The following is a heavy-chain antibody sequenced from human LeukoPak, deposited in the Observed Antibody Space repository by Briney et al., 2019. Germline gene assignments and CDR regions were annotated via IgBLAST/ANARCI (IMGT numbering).Heavy chain of an antibody. D-gene: IGHD3-10*01. V-gene: IGHV3-13*04. Sequence: QPGGSLRLSCAASGFAFSSYDMHWVRQATGKGLEWGSAIGTAGDTYYPGSVKGRFTISRENAKNSLYLQMNSLRAGDTAVYYCARAYRGYYGSGSYYNDAFDIWGQGTMVTVSS. J-gene: IGHJ3*02. CDR1: GFAFSSYD. CDR3: ARAYRGYYGSGSYYNDAFDI. CDR2: IGTAGDT.